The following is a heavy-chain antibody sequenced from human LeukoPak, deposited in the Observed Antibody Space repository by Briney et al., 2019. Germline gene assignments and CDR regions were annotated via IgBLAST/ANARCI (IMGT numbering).Heavy chain of an antibody. CDR1: GASVSSSH. V-gene: IGHV4-59*02. D-gene: IGHD2/OR15-2a*01. CDR2: LSYTGKT. Sequence: SETLSLTCVVSGASVSSSHWSWIRQLPGKGLEWIGCLSYTGKTDYNPSLTSRVTISLDTSKNQVSLKLRSVTAADTAVYYCSEGYFEPFDHWGQGTLVTVSS. CDR3: SEGYFEPFDH. J-gene: IGHJ4*02.